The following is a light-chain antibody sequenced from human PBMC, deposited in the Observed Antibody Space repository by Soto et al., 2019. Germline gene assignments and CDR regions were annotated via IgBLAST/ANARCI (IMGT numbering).Light chain of an antibody. J-gene: IGLJ2*01. V-gene: IGLV2-14*01. Sequence: QSVLTQPASVSGSPGQSITISCTGTRDDIGDYNYISWYQQHPGKAPKLIIYEVNDRPSEVSNRFSGSKSGNTASLTISGLQAEDEATYLCSSYTSLNTVVFGGGTKLTVL. CDR2: EVN. CDR3: SSYTSLNTVV. CDR1: RDDIGDYNY.